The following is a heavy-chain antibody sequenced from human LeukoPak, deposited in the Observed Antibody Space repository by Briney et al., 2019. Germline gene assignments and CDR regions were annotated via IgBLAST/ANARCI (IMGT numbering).Heavy chain of an antibody. J-gene: IGHJ6*03. CDR1: GGSISSGSSS. Sequence: PSETLSLTCTVSGGSISSGSSSWGWLRQPAGKGLEWIGRINTSGTTNYNPSLKSRVTISIDTSKNQFSLKLSSVTAADTALYYCARGVGAYYMDVWGKGTTVTISS. CDR3: ARGVGAYYMDV. V-gene: IGHV4-61*02. CDR2: INTSGTT. D-gene: IGHD1-26*01.